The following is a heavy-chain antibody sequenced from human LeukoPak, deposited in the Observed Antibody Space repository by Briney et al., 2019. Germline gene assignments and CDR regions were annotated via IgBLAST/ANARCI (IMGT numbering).Heavy chain of an antibody. D-gene: IGHD6-13*01. V-gene: IGHV4-34*01. CDR1: GGSFSGYY. J-gene: IGHJ6*02. CDR2: INHSGST. Sequence: KPSETLSLTCAVYGGSFSGYYWSWIRQPPGKGLEWIGEINHSGSTNYNPSLKSRVTISVDTSKNQFSLKLSSVTAADTAVYYCARGKTISGYPKAKPYYYYGMDVRGQGTTVTVSS. CDR3: ARGKTISGYPKAKPYYYYGMDV.